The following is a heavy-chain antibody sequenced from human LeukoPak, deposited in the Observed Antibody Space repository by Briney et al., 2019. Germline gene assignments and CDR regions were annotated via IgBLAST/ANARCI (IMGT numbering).Heavy chain of an antibody. V-gene: IGHV1-2*02. J-gene: IGHJ4*02. CDR3: ASGPSLGTTHPYFDY. Sequence: GASVKVSCKASGYTFTGYYMHWLRQAPGQGLEWMGWINPNNGGTNYEQRFQGRVTMTRDMSISTAYMEVSRLRFDDTAVYYCASGPSLGTTHPYFDYWGQGTLVTVSS. CDR2: INPNNGGT. CDR1: GYTFTGYY. D-gene: IGHD2-15*01.